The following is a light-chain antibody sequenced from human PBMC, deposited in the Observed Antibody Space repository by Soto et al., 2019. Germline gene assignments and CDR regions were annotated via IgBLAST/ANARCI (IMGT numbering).Light chain of an antibody. J-gene: IGKJ1*01. Sequence: EIVFTQSPGTLSLSPGDRATLSCKASQSVADNYLAWYQQKPGQAPRLLIYAASRRAIGIPDTFSGSGSGTDFTLTITRXEPEDFALYYCQQYGHSPRTFGQGTKVDIK. CDR3: QQYGHSPRT. CDR1: QSVADNY. CDR2: AAS. V-gene: IGKV3-20*01.